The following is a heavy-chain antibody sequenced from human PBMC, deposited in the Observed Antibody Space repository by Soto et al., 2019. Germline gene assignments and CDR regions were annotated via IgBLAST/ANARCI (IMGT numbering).Heavy chain of an antibody. Sequence: ASVKVSCKASGYTFTGYYMHWVRQAPGQGLEWMGWINPNSGGTNYAQKFQGWVTMTRDTSISTAYMELSRLRSDDTAVYYCARLNMRSGYYYYGMDVWGQGTTVTVYS. CDR2: INPNSGGT. D-gene: IGHD6-19*01. CDR3: ARLNMRSGYYYYGMDV. V-gene: IGHV1-2*04. J-gene: IGHJ6*02. CDR1: GYTFTGYY.